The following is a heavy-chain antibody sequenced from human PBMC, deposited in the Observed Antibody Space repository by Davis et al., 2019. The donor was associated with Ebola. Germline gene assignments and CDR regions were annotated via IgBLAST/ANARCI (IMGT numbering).Heavy chain of an antibody. CDR1: GFTFSSYS. CDR2: IYSGGTT. CDR3: ARGQGVTTRGYFHY. J-gene: IGHJ4*02. D-gene: IGHD4-17*01. Sequence: GESLKISCAASGFTFSSYSMNWVRQAPGKGLEWVSVIYSGGTTYYGESVKGRFTVSRDNSKNTLYLQANSLRAEDTALYYCARGQGVTTRGYFHYWGQGTLVTVSS. V-gene: IGHV3-53*01.